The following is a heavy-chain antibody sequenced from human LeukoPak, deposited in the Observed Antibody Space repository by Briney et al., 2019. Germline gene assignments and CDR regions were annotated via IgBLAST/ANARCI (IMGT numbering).Heavy chain of an antibody. CDR1: GGSFSGYY. V-gene: IGHV4-34*01. Sequence: TSETLSLTCAVYGGSFSGYYWSWIRQPPGKGLEWVGEINHSGSTNYNPSLKSRVTISVDTSKNQFSLKLSSVTAADTAVYYCADFDYWGQGTLVTVSS. CDR2: INHSGST. CDR3: ADFDY. J-gene: IGHJ4*02.